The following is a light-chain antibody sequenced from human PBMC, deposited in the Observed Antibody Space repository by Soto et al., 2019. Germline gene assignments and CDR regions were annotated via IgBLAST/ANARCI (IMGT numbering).Light chain of an antibody. CDR2: TSS. CDR1: QNIRNF. J-gene: IGKJ4*01. V-gene: IGKV1-39*01. CDR3: QQSSDTLIT. Sequence: DIQITQSPSSLSSSVLETISITCRASQNIRNFLNWYQWRPGQGPRLLIYTSSTLQSGVPSRFGGAGSGTEFTLTIGSLQPEDFATYFCQQSSDTLITFGGGTKVDI.